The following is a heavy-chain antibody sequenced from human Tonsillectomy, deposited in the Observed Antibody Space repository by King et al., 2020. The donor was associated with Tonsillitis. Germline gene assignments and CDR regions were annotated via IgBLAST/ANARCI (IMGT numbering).Heavy chain of an antibody. Sequence: QLVQSGGGVVQPGRSLRLSCAASGFTFSNFGMHWVRQAPGKGLEWVALISYDGSNEYYADSVKGRFTISRDNSKNTLYLQMNSLRAEDTAVYYCAKDRAVAGDYFDYWGQGTLLTVSS. CDR3: AKDRAVAGDYFDY. V-gene: IGHV3-30*18. CDR1: GFTFSNFG. J-gene: IGHJ4*02. CDR2: ISYDGSNE. D-gene: IGHD6-19*01.